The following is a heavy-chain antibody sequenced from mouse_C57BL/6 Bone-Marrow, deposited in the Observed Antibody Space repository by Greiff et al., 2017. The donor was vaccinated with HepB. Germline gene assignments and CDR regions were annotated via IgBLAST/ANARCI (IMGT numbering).Heavy chain of an antibody. CDR3: ARPGSNCRFAY. D-gene: IGHD2-5*01. J-gene: IGHJ3*01. CDR1: GYAFTNYL. V-gene: IGHV1-54*01. Sequence: VQLVESGAELVRPGTSVKVSCKASGYAFTNYLIEWVKQRPGQGLEWIGVINPGSGGTNYNEKFKGKATLTADKSSSTAYMQLSSLTSEDSAVYFCARPGSNCRFAYWGQGTLVTVSA. CDR2: INPGSGGT.